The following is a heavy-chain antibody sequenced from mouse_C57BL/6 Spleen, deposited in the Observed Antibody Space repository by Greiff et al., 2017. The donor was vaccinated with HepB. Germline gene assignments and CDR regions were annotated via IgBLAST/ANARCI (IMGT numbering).Heavy chain of an antibody. CDR1: GYTFTDYY. CDR2: INPNNGGT. Sequence: EVQLQQSGPELVKPGASVKISCKASGYTFTDYYMNWVKQSHGKSLEWIGDINPNNGGTSYNQKFKGKATLTVDKSSSTAYMELRSLTSEDSAVYYCARRGDYYGSSPITDAMDYWGQGTSVTVSS. J-gene: IGHJ4*01. D-gene: IGHD1-1*01. CDR3: ARRGDYYGSSPITDAMDY. V-gene: IGHV1-26*01.